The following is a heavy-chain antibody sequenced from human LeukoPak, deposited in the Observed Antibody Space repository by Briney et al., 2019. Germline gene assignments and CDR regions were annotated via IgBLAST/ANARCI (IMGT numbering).Heavy chain of an antibody. CDR2: ISFSSSTI. V-gene: IGHV3-48*01. Sequence: GGSLRLSCAASGFTSSSYSMNWVRQAPGKGLEWVSYISFSSSTIYYADSVKGRFTISRDNAKNSLYLQMNSLRAEDTAVYYCAELGITMIGGVWGKGTTVTISS. CDR1: GFTSSSYS. J-gene: IGHJ6*04. CDR3: AELGITMIGGV. D-gene: IGHD3-10*02.